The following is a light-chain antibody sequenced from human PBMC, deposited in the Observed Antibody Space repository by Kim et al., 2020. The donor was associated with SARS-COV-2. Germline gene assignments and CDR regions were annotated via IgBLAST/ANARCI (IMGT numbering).Light chain of an antibody. V-gene: IGLV3-25*03. J-gene: IGLJ3*02. CDR1: ALPKQY. Sequence: SYELTQPPSVSVSPGQTARITCPGDALPKQYAYWYQQKPGQAPVLVIYKDSERPSGIPERFSGPSSGTTVTLTISGVQAEDEADYYCQSADSSGTWVFGGGTQLTVL. CDR3: QSADSSGTWV. CDR2: KDS.